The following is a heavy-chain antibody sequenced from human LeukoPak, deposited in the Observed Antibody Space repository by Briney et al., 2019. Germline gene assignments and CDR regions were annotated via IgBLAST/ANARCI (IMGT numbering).Heavy chain of an antibody. Sequence: SETLSLTCTVSGGSININNYYWGWGRQPPGKGLEWIGSIYYSGNTYYSPSLKSRVIISVDTSRNQSSLRLSSVTAADTAVYYCVRDEAGGEAAALDYWGQGTLVTVSS. CDR2: IYYSGNT. V-gene: IGHV4-39*07. CDR1: GGSININNYY. CDR3: VRDEAGGEAAALDY. D-gene: IGHD6-13*01. J-gene: IGHJ4*02.